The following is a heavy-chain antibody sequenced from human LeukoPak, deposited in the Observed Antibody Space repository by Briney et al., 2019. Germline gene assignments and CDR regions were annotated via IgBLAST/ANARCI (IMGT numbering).Heavy chain of an antibody. V-gene: IGHV3-23*01. D-gene: IGHD2-2*01. Sequence: GGSLRLSCAASGFTFSSYAMSWVRQAPGKGREWVSAVSRSGGSTYYADSVKGRFTISRDNPKNTLYVQMNSLRAEDTAVYYCARGNGCSSTSCSGGFDYWGQGTLVTVSS. CDR2: VSRSGGST. CDR1: GFTFSSYA. CDR3: ARGNGCSSTSCSGGFDY. J-gene: IGHJ4*02.